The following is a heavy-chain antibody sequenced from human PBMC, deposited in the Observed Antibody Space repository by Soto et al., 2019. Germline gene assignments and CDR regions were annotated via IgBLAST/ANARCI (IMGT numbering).Heavy chain of an antibody. CDR2: MSPTTGYT. Sequence: ASVKVSCKASGYTFTNLDINWVRQTAGQGLEWMGWMSPTTGYTGFAQKFQGRVAMTSDNSINTAYMELSSLRSEDTAVYYCARGVNAGVDYWGQGTMVTVYS. CDR3: ARGVNAGVDY. V-gene: IGHV1-8*01. CDR1: GYTFTNLD. J-gene: IGHJ4*01.